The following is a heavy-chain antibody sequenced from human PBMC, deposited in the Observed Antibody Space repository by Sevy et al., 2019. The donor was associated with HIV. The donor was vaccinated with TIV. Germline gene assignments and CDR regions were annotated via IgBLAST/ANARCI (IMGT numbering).Heavy chain of an antibody. V-gene: IGHV3-7*01. Sequence: GGSLRLSCAASGFTFNSYWMTWVRQAPGKGPEWVANINQDGIVKYYVDSVKGRFTSSRDNARKSLYLRMNSLRAEDTAVYYCARETYGDSGFWGQGTLVTVSS. CDR1: GFTFNSYW. J-gene: IGHJ4*02. CDR2: INQDGIVK. D-gene: IGHD5-12*01. CDR3: ARETYGDSGF.